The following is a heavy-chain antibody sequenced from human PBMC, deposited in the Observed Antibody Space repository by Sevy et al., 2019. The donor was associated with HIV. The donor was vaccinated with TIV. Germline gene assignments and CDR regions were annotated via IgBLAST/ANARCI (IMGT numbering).Heavy chain of an antibody. Sequence: GGSLRLSCAASGFTFSNAWMNWVRQAPGKGLEWVGRIKSKTDGGTTDYAAPMKGRFTISRDDSKNTLYLQMNSLKTEDTAVYYCTRTYSGSFDAFDIWGQGTMVTVSS. CDR1: GFTFSNAW. V-gene: IGHV3-15*07. J-gene: IGHJ3*02. CDR2: IKSKTDGGTT. D-gene: IGHD1-26*01. CDR3: TRTYSGSFDAFDI.